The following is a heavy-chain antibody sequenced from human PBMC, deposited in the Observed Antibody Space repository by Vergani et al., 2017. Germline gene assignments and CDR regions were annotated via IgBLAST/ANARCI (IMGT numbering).Heavy chain of an antibody. D-gene: IGHD1-26*01. CDR2: ISYDGSNK. CDR3: ARDEVGAMLGPHDSHFDY. J-gene: IGHJ4*02. V-gene: IGHV3-30-3*01. CDR1: GFTFSSYA. Sequence: QVQLVESGGGVVQPGRSLRLSCAASGFTFSSYAMHWVRQAPGKGLEWVAVISYDGSNKYYADSVKGRFTISRDNSKNTLYLQMNSLRADDTAVYYCARDEVGAMLGPHDSHFDYWGQGTLVTVSS.